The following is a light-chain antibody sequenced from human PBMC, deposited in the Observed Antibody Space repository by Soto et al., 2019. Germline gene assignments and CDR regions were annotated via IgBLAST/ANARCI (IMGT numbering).Light chain of an antibody. CDR2: AAS. CDR3: QQYNSDPLT. CDR1: QSISDY. V-gene: IGKV1-27*01. Sequence: IKLTPSQSSLCACLGARVAFTVRASQSISDYLNWYQQKPGKAPKLLIYAASTLQSGVPSRFSGSGSGTDFTLTLSGLQPEDVATYYCQQYNSDPLTFGGGTKVDI. J-gene: IGKJ4*02.